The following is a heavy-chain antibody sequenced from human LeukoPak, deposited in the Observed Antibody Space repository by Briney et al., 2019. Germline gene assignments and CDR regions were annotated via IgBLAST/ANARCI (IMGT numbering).Heavy chain of an antibody. Sequence: GESLKISCAASGFTFSSYWMSWVRQAPGKGLEWVANIKQDGNEKNYVDSVEGRFTISRDNAKNSLYLQMNSLRAEDTAVFYCARGGGTFEYWGQGTLVTVPS. CDR2: IKQDGNEK. J-gene: IGHJ4*02. CDR1: GFTFSSYW. V-gene: IGHV3-7*01. CDR3: ARGGGTFEY. D-gene: IGHD3/OR15-3a*01.